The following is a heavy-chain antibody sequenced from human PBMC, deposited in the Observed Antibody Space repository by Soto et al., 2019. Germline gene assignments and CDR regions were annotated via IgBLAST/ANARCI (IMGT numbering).Heavy chain of an antibody. Sequence: QVQLVESGGGLVKPGGSLRLSCAVSGFTFSDYYMTWIRQAPGKGLEWISYISGSGSTMYYVDSVEGRFTISRDNAKNSLYLQMNSLRAEDTSVYYCARDQKVKSSGWNSYGVDDWGQGTTVTVSS. D-gene: IGHD6-19*01. V-gene: IGHV3-11*01. CDR3: ARDQKVKSSGWNSYGVDD. J-gene: IGHJ6*02. CDR1: GFTFSDYY. CDR2: ISGSGSTM.